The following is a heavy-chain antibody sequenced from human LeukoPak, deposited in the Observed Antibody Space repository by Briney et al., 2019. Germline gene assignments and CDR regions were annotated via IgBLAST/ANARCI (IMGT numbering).Heavy chain of an antibody. CDR3: GKTTVGYSSGQKPAWPVDY. D-gene: IGHD5-18*01. CDR1: GFTFGSHA. J-gene: IGHJ4*02. V-gene: IGHV3-23*01. Sequence: PGGSLRLSCEASGFTFGSHAMYWVRQAPGKGLEWVAGIFGSGGSPHYADSVKGRFTISRHNPRNTVYLQINSLRDEDTAVYYCGKTTVGYSSGQKPAWPVDYWGQGTLVTVSS. CDR2: IFGSGGSP.